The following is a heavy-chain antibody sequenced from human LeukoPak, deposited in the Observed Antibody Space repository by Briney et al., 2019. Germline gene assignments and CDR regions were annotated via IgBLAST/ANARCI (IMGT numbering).Heavy chain of an antibody. J-gene: IGHJ5*02. Sequence: PGGSLRLSCAASGFTFSSYAISWVRQAPGKGLEWVSAISGGGGSTYYADSVKGRFTISRDNSKNTLYLQMNSLRAEDTAVYYCAKDGYSSSWELNWFDPWGQGTLVTVSS. V-gene: IGHV3-23*01. CDR1: GFTFSSYA. CDR3: AKDGYSSSWELNWFDP. CDR2: ISGGGGST. D-gene: IGHD6-13*01.